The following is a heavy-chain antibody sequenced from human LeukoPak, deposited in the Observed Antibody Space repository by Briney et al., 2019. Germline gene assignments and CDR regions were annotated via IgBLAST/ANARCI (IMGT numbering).Heavy chain of an antibody. D-gene: IGHD6-13*01. J-gene: IGHJ4*02. CDR3: ASLSYSSSWYLDY. CDR2: IYYSGST. V-gene: IGHV4-59*01. Sequence: SETLSLTCTVSGGSISSYYWSWIRQPPGKGLEWIGYIYYSGSTNYNPSLKSRVTISVDTSKNQFSLKLSSVTAADTAVYYCASLSYSSSWYLDYWGQGTLVTISS. CDR1: GGSISSYY.